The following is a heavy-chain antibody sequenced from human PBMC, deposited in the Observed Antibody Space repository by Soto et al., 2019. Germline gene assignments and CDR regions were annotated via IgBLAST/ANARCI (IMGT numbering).Heavy chain of an antibody. CDR1: GYTFTGYY. J-gene: IGHJ6*02. D-gene: IGHD2-15*01. V-gene: IGHV1-2*04. CDR2: INPNSGGT. CDR3: ARDPGYCSGGSCYWYGMDV. Sequence: ASVKVSCKASGYTFTGYYMHSVRQAPGQGLEWMGWINPNSGGTNYAQKFQGWVTMTRDTSISTAYMELSRLRSDDTAVYYCARDPGYCSGGSCYWYGMDVWGQGTTVTVSS.